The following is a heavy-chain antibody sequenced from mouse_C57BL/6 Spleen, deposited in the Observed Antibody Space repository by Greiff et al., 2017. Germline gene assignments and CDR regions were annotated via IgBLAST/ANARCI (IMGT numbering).Heavy chain of an antibody. V-gene: IGHV5-17*01. CDR2: ISSGSSTI. Sequence: DVKLVESGGGLVKPGGSLKLSCAASGFTFSDYGMHWVRQAPEKGLEWVAYISSGSSTIYYADTVKGRFTISRHNAKNTLFLQMTSLRSEDTAMYYCARPPYYGSGAWFAYWGQGTLVTVSA. J-gene: IGHJ3*01. CDR3: ARPPYYGSGAWFAY. CDR1: GFTFSDYG. D-gene: IGHD1-1*01.